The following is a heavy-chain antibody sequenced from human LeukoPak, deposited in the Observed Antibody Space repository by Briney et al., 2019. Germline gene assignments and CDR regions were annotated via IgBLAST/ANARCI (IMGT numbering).Heavy chain of an antibody. D-gene: IGHD4-11*01. CDR3: ARGKDGLQFLP. J-gene: IGHJ5*02. V-gene: IGHV4-59*08. CDR2: NYYSGST. CDR1: GGSISSYY. Sequence: TSETLSLTCTVSGGSISSYYWSWIRQPPGKGLEWIGYNYYSGSTNYNPSLKSRVTISVDTSKNQFSLELSSVTAADTAVYYCARGKDGLQFLPWGQGTLVTVSS.